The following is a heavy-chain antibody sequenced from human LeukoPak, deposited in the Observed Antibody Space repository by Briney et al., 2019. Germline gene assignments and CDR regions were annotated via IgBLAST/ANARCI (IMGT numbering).Heavy chain of an antibody. D-gene: IGHD3-22*01. Sequence: SSETLPLTCTVSGGSISSYYWSWIRQPPGKGLEWIGYIYYSGSTDYNPSLKSRVTISVDTSKNQFSLKLSSVTAADTAVYYCARHCDSSGFYFDYWGQGTLVTVSS. V-gene: IGHV4-59*08. CDR2: IYYSGST. J-gene: IGHJ4*02. CDR1: GGSISSYY. CDR3: ARHCDSSGFYFDY.